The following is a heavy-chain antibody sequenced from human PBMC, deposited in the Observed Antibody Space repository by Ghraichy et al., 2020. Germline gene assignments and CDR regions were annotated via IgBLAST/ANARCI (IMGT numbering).Heavy chain of an antibody. CDR3: AKGRGDSPRAGYYFDY. CDR1: GFTFSSYA. CDR2: ISGSGGST. D-gene: IGHD6-13*01. V-gene: IGHV3-23*01. Sequence: GGSLRLSCAASGFTFSSYAMSWVRKAPGKGLEWVSAISGSGGSTYYADSVKGRFTISRDNSKNKLYLQMNSLRAEDTAVYYCAKGRGDSPRAGYYFDYWGQGTLVTVSS. J-gene: IGHJ4*02.